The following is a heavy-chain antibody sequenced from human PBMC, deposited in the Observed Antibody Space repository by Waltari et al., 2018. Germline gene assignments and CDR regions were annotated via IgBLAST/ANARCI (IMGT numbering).Heavy chain of an antibody. CDR3: TRDGAVAGLHWYFDL. V-gene: IGHV3-30*04. CDR1: GFTFIRYA. Sequence: QVQLVESGGGVVQPGRSLRLSCAASGFTFIRYALYWVRQAPGKGLVWVAVVSNDGSNKYYADSVKGRFTISRDNSKNTLYLQMNSLRAEDTAVYYCTRDGAVAGLHWYFDLWGRGTLVTVSS. J-gene: IGHJ2*01. D-gene: IGHD6-19*01. CDR2: VSNDGSNK.